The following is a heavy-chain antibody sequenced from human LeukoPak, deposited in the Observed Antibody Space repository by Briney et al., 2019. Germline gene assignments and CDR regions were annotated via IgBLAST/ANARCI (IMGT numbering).Heavy chain of an antibody. CDR2: ISAEGRT. J-gene: IGHJ6*02. CDR3: ATWTFYHDLDV. CDR1: GFNIEKYA. Sequence: GGSLRLSCTASGFNIEKYAMHWVRQRPGKGMEWVGVISAEGRTDHADSVRGRFTISRDNSKESLFLQMTSLRDEDTALYYCATWTFYHDLDVWGQGTTVTVSS. V-gene: IGHV3-43*02. D-gene: IGHD3/OR15-3a*01.